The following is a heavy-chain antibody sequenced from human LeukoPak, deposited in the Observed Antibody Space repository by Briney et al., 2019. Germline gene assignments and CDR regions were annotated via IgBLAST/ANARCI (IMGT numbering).Heavy chain of an antibody. D-gene: IGHD3-10*01. V-gene: IGHV3-73*01. Sequence: PGGSLRLSCAASGFTFSGSAMHWVRQASGKGLEWVGRIRSKANSYATAYAASVKGRFTISRDDSKNTAYLQMNSLKTEDTAVYYCTRHSDMVRGVIISDYWSQGTQVTVSS. J-gene: IGHJ4*02. CDR2: IRSKANSYAT. CDR3: TRHSDMVRGVIISDY. CDR1: GFTFSGSA.